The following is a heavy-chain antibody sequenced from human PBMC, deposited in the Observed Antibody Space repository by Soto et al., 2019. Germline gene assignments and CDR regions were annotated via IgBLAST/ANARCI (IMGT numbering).Heavy chain of an antibody. J-gene: IGHJ4*02. D-gene: IGHD2-21*02. Sequence: QVQLQESGPGLVKPSGTLSLTCAVSGCSISSGDWCWSWVRQSPGKGLEWIGEIYYSGSTTYNPSLKGRVTISADKSENPFSLRLSSVTAADTAVDSGARRGCDSIFGSLDYWGQGTLVTVSS. CDR3: ARRGCDSIFGSLDY. CDR1: GCSISSGDW. V-gene: IGHV4-4*02. CDR2: IYYSGST.